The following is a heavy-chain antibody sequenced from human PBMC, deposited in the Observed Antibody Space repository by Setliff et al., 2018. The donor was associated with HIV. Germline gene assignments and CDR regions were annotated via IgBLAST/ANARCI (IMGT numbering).Heavy chain of an antibody. CDR3: ARHTLSLNPFDP. CDR1: GYTFTSYD. V-gene: IGHV1-8*02. Sequence: GASVKVSCKASGYTFTSYDFNWVRQATGQGLEWMGWMNPKSGNTGYAQKFQGRVIMTRSTSKTTAYMELSSLRSQDTAVYYCARHTLSLNPFDPWGQGTLVTVSS. D-gene: IGHD2-2*02. CDR2: MNPKSGNT. J-gene: IGHJ5*02.